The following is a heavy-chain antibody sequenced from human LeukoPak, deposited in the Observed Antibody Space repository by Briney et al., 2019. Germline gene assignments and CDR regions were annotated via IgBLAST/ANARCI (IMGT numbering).Heavy chain of an antibody. V-gene: IGHV4-38-2*02. D-gene: IGHD3-10*01. CDR1: GYSISSGYY. CDR3: AGKTYYYGSGSPY. J-gene: IGHJ4*02. CDR2: TNHSGST. Sequence: KPSETLSLTCTVSGYSISSGYYWGWIRQPPGKGLEWIGETNHSGSTNYNPSLKSRVTISVDTSKNQFSLKLSSVTAADTAVYYCAGKTYYYGSGSPYWGQGTLVTVSS.